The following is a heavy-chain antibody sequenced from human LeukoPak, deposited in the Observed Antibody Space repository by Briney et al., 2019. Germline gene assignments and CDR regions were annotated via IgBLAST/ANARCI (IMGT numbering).Heavy chain of an antibody. CDR2: TTADDGDT. D-gene: IGHD1-26*01. Sequence: ASVKVSCKASGYSFTKYAIHWMRQAPGHRLEWMGSTTADDGDTKYSEDLQGRVTITSDTSATTTYIELSSLTSEDMAVYYCAKEGLRVGAPRNYFDYWGQGTLVTVSS. CDR3: AKEGLRVGAPRNYFDY. CDR1: GYSFTKYA. V-gene: IGHV1-3*02. J-gene: IGHJ4*02.